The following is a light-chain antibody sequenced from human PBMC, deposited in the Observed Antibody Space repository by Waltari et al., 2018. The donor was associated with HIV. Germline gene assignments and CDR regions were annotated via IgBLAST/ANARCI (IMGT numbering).Light chain of an antibody. CDR2: DNN. CDR3: GTWDSSLSAHYV. Sequence: QSVLTQPPSVSAAPGQKVTIPCSGSRSNIGNNYVSWYQQLPGTAPKLLIYDNNKRPSGIPDLFSGSKSGTSATLGITGLQTGDEADYYCGTWDSSLSAHYVFGTGTKVTVL. CDR1: RSNIGNNY. V-gene: IGLV1-51*01. J-gene: IGLJ1*01.